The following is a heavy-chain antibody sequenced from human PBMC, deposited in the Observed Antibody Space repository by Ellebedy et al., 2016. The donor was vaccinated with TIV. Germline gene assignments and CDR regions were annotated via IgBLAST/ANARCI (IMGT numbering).Heavy chain of an antibody. J-gene: IGHJ3*02. CDR1: GFTFDDYA. CDR2: ISWNSGNI. Sequence: GGSLRLXCAASGFTFDDYAIHWVRQAPGKGLEWVSGISWNSGNIGYADSVKGRFTISRDNAKNTLHLQIHSLRAEDTAMYYCTRGKDALDIWGQGTMVTVSS. CDR3: TRGKDALDI. V-gene: IGHV3-9*01.